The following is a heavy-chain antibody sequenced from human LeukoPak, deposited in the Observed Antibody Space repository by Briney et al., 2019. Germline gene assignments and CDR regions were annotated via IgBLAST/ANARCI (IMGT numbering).Heavy chain of an antibody. Sequence: PGGSLRLSCAASGFTFSSYGMHWVRQAPGKGLEWVAVISYDGSNKYYADSVKGRFTISRDNSKNTLYLQMNSLRAEDTAVYYCAKEMYYYDSSGYSLADWGQGTLVTVSS. V-gene: IGHV3-30*18. CDR1: GFTFSSYG. D-gene: IGHD3-22*01. CDR3: AKEMYYYDSSGYSLAD. J-gene: IGHJ4*02. CDR2: ISYDGSNK.